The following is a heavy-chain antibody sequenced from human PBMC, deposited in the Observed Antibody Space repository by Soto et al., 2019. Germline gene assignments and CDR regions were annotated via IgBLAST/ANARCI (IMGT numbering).Heavy chain of an antibody. CDR1: GYTFTSYD. CDR2: MDPNSGNT. J-gene: IGHJ6*03. V-gene: IGHV1-8*01. D-gene: IGHD2-15*01. CDR3: ARVVFEFFFFFFMDV. Sequence: ASVKVSCKASGYTFTSYDINWVRQATGQGLEWMGWMDPNSGNTGYAQKFQGRVTMTRNTSISTAYMELSSLRSEDTAVYYCARVVFEFFFFFFMDVWGNGISVTVSS.